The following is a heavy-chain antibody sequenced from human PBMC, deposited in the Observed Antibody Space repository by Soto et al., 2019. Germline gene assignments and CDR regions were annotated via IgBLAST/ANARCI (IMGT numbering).Heavy chain of an antibody. J-gene: IGHJ5*01. CDR1: GYTLTELS. Sequence: QVQLVQSGAEVKKTGASVKVSCKVSGYTLTELSMHWVRQAHGKGLEWMGGFDPEDGETIYAQKFQGRVNMTEDTSTDTAYMELSSLRSEDTAVYYCATDLWSVSSGWYDYWGHGTLVTVSS. CDR2: FDPEDGET. CDR3: ATDLWSVSSGWYDY. V-gene: IGHV1-24*01. D-gene: IGHD6-19*01.